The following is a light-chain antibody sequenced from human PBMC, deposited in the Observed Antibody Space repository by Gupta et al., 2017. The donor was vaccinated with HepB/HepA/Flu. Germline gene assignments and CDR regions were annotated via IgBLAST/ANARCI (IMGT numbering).Light chain of an antibody. Sequence: SYVLTQPPSVSVAPGKTARITCGGNNIGSKSVHWYQQKPGQAPVLFIYYDSDRPSGIPERFSGSNSGNTATLTISRVEAGDEADYYCQVEDSSSDHWVFGGGTKLTVL. CDR3: QVEDSSSDHWV. V-gene: IGLV3-21*04. J-gene: IGLJ3*02. CDR1: NIGSKS. CDR2: YDS.